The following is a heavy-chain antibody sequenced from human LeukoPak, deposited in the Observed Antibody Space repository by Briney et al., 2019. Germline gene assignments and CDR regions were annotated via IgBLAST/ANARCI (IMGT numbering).Heavy chain of an antibody. J-gene: IGHJ4*02. CDR3: ARDREGATDYFDY. Sequence: PRGSLRLSCAASGFTFSSYAMHWVRQAPGKGLEWVAVISYDGSNKYYADSVKGRFTISRDNSKDTLYLQMNSLRAEDTAVYYCARDREGATDYFDYWGQGTLVTVSS. CDR1: GFTFSSYA. CDR2: ISYDGSNK. D-gene: IGHD1-26*01. V-gene: IGHV3-30-3*01.